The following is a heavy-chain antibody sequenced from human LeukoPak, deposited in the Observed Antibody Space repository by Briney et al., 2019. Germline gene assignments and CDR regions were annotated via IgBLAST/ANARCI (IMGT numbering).Heavy chain of an antibody. CDR2: LTAYNGNI. Sequence: ASVKVSCKASGYRFINYGITWVRQAPGQGLEWMGWLTAYNGNINYAQKLQGRVTMTKDTSTSTAYMELRSLRSDDTAVYYCARDLERYSSSSGGFDIWGQGTMVTVSS. J-gene: IGHJ3*02. D-gene: IGHD6-13*01. CDR1: GYRFINYG. V-gene: IGHV1-18*01. CDR3: ARDLERYSSSSGGFDI.